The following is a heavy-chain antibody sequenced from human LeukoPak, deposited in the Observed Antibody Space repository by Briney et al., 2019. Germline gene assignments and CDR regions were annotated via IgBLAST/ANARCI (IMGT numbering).Heavy chain of an antibody. CDR2: IYTSGST. V-gene: IGHV4-61*02. CDR3: ASTQGGYNWNDGIYYYYYMDV. D-gene: IGHD1-1*01. J-gene: IGHJ6*03. CDR1: GGSISSGSYY. Sequence: SQTLSLTCTVSGGSISSGSYYWSWIRQPAGKGLEWIGRIYTSGSTNYNPSLKSRVTISVDTSKNQFSLKLSYVTAADTAVYYCASTQGGYNWNDGIYYYYYMDVWGKGTTVTVSS.